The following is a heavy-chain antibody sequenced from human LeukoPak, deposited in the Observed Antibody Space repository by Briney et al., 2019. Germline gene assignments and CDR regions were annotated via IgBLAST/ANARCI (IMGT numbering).Heavy chain of an antibody. CDR3: AELSITMIGGV. J-gene: IGHJ6*04. V-gene: IGHV3-48*03. CDR2: ISSSGGTI. CDR1: GFTFDDYG. Sequence: GGSLRLSCAASGFTFDDYGMSWVRQAPGKGLEWVSYISSSGGTIYYADSVKGRFTISRDNAKNSLYLQMNSLRAEDTAVYYCAELSITMIGGVWGKGTTVTISS. D-gene: IGHD3-10*02.